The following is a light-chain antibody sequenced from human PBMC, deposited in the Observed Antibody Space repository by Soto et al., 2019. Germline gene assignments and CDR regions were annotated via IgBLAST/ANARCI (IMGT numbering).Light chain of an antibody. V-gene: IGKV3-15*01. J-gene: IGKJ3*01. CDR1: QSVSSN. Sequence: EIVMTQTPATLSVSPGERATLSCRASQSVSSNLAWYQQKPGQAPRLLFYGASTRATGIPARFSGSGSGTEFTLTISSLQSEDFAVYYCQQYNNWPPVTFGPGTKVDI. CDR3: QQYNNWPPVT. CDR2: GAS.